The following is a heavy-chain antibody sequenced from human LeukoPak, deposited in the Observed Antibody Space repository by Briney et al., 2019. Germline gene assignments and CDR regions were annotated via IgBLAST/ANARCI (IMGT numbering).Heavy chain of an antibody. CDR2: ISGSGGST. D-gene: IGHD1-7*01. V-gene: IGHV3-23*01. J-gene: IGHJ4*02. Sequence: PGGSLRLSCAASGFTFSSYAMSWVRQAPGKGLEWVSAISGSGGSTYYADYVKGRFTISRDNSKNTLYLQMNSLRAEDTAVYYCAKDRREDGNWNYVPFDYWGQGTLVTVSS. CDR1: GFTFSSYA. CDR3: AKDRREDGNWNYVPFDY.